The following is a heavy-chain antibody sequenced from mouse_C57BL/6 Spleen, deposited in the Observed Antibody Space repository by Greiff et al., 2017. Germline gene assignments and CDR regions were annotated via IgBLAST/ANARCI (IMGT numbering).Heavy chain of an antibody. D-gene: IGHD3-2*02. CDR3: AKKTSSGYDYAMDY. CDR2: IWRGGST. Sequence: VQLVESGPGLVQPSQSLSITCTVSGFSLTSYGVHWVRQSPGKGLEWLGVIWRGGSTDYNAAFMSRLSITKDNSKSQVFFKMNSLQADDTAIYYCAKKTSSGYDYAMDYWGQGTSVTVSS. V-gene: IGHV2-5*01. CDR1: GFSLTSYG. J-gene: IGHJ4*01.